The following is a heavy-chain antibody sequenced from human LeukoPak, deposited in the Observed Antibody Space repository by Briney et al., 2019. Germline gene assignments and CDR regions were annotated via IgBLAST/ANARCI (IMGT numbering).Heavy chain of an antibody. CDR1: GFTFSSYE. V-gene: IGHV4-34*01. J-gene: IGHJ4*02. CDR3: ARGGVTTVPFDY. Sequence: GSLRLSCAASGFTFSSYELNWVRQPPGKGLEWIGEINHSGSTNYNPSLKSRVTISVDTSKNQFSLKLSSVTAADTAVYYCARGGVTTVPFDYWGQGTLVTVSS. D-gene: IGHD4-17*01. CDR2: INHSGST.